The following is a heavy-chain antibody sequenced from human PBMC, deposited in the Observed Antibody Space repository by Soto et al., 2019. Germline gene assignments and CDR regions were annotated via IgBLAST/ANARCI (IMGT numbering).Heavy chain of an antibody. CDR2: INAGNGNT. J-gene: IGHJ6*03. Sequence: QVQLVQSGAEVKKPGASVKVSCKASGYTFTSYAMHWVRQAPGQRLEWMGWINAGNGNTKYSQKFQGRVTITRDTSASTAYMELSRLRSEDTAVYYCERVTGTTPYYYYYMDVWGKGTTVTVSS. CDR3: ERVTGTTPYYYYYMDV. V-gene: IGHV1-3*01. D-gene: IGHD1-7*01. CDR1: GYTFTSYA.